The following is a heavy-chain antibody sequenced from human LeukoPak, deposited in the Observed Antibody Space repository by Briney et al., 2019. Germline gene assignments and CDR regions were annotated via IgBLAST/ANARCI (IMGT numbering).Heavy chain of an antibody. CDR1: GFTFTDYY. CDR2: IGPHSSAT. CDR3: SREGNGLLSKDFDY. J-gene: IGHJ4*02. D-gene: IGHD2/OR15-2a*01. Sequence: ASMNVSCTSSGFTFTDYYIHWVRQAPGQGLEWVGYIGPHSSATSSPQEFQGRVTMTRDTSMSTAYMELTRLTSDETAVYYCSREGNGLLSKDFDYWGQGTLVTVSS. V-gene: IGHV1-2*02.